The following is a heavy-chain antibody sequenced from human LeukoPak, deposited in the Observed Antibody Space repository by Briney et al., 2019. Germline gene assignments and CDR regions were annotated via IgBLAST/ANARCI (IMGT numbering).Heavy chain of an antibody. CDR3: ARVFSALYSSSWYDY. D-gene: IGHD6-13*01. J-gene: IGHJ4*02. V-gene: IGHV3-21*01. CDR2: ISSSSSYI. Sequence: GGSLRLSCAASGFTFSSYSMNWVRQAPGKGLEWVSSISSSSSYIYYADSVKGRFTISRDNAKNSLYLQMNSLRAEVTAVYYCARVFSALYSSSWYDYWGQGTLVTVSS. CDR1: GFTFSSYS.